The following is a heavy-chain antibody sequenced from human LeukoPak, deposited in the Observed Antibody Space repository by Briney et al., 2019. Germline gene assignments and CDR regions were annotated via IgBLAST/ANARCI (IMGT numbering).Heavy chain of an antibody. J-gene: IGHJ4*02. D-gene: IGHD6-13*01. CDR2: IYYTGST. CDR3: ARGSKAAPGTFDY. CDR1: GGSISSYY. Sequence: PSETLSLTCTVSGGSISSYYWSWIRQPPGKGLEWIGYIYYTGSTDYNPCLKSRVAISVDTSKNQFSLKLSSVTAADTAVYYCARGSKAAPGTFDYWGQGTLVTVSS. V-gene: IGHV4-59*01.